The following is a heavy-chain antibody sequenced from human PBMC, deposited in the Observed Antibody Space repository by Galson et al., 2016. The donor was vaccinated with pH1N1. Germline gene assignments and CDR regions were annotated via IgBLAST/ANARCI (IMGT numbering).Heavy chain of an antibody. CDR3: ARRGSSTSHYYYGMDV. CDR1: GYTFTGYY. J-gene: IGHJ6*02. D-gene: IGHD2-2*01. CDR2: INPNSGGT. Sequence: SVKVSCKASGYTFTGYYMHWVRQAPGQGLEWMGWINPNSGGTKYAQKCQGRVTMTRDTPISTAYMELSRLRSDDTAVYYCARRGSSTSHYYYGMDVWGQGILVTVSS. V-gene: IGHV1-2*02.